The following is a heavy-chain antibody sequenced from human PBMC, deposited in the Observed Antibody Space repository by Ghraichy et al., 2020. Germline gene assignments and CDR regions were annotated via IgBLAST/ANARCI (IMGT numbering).Heavy chain of an antibody. CDR2: IYTSGST. Sequence: SQTLSLTCTVSGGSISSYYWSWIRQPAGKGLEWIGRIYTSGSTNYNPSLKSRVTMSVDTSKNQFSLKLSSVTAADMAVYYCAREGIVVVPAALAFYYYYYYYMDVWGKGTTVTVSS. CDR3: AREGIVVVPAALAFYYYYYYYMDV. V-gene: IGHV4-4*07. CDR1: GGSISSYY. D-gene: IGHD2-2*01. J-gene: IGHJ6*03.